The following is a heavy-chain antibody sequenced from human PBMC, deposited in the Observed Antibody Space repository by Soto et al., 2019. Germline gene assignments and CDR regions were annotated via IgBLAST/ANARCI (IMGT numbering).Heavy chain of an antibody. CDR3: ARTDCSSSTCPSDLVGATTMDY. J-gene: IGHJ4*01. V-gene: IGHV3-33*01. CDR2: MWYDGTNE. Sequence: LRLSCAASGFTFSTYGMHWVRQAPGKGLEWVAVMWYDGTNEKYADSVKGRFTISRDNSKSTLYLQMNSLRAEDTGVYYCARTDCSSSTCPSDLVGATTMDYWGPGTPVTVSS. D-gene: IGHD2-2*01. CDR1: GFTFSTYG.